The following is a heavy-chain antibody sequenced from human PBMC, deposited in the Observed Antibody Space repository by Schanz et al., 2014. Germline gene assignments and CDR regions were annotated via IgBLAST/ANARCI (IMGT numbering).Heavy chain of an antibody. Sequence: EVQLVESGGGVVHPGGSLRLSCAASGFTFSSYWMHWVRQAPGKGLVWVSRIQSDGSITTYAESVKGRFAISRDNAKNTQELQRNSLRAEDTPVYYCARVTYYQVSGSYYGNFDSWGQGTLVTVSS. V-gene: IGHV3-74*01. CDR1: GFTFSSYW. J-gene: IGHJ4*02. D-gene: IGHD3-10*01. CDR2: IQSDGSIT. CDR3: ARVTYYQVSGSYYGNFDS.